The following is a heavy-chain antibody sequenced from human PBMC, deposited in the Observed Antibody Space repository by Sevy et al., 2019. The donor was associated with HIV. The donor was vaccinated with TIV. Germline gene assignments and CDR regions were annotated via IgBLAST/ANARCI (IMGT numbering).Heavy chain of an antibody. J-gene: IGHJ4*02. CDR2: INPDGSKI. CDR3: VRAVAADGSF. D-gene: IGHD6-13*01. CDR1: AINIRDYW. V-gene: IGHV3-7*02. Sequence: GGSLRLSCEASAINIRDYWMNWVRQAPGKGLEWVANINPDGSKIYYADSVKGRFTISRDNARNFLYLQMNSLRAEDTARYYCVRAVAADGSFWGQGTLVTVSS.